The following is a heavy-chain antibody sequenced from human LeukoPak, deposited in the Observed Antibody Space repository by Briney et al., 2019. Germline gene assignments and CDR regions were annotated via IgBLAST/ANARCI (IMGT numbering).Heavy chain of an antibody. V-gene: IGHV3-23*01. J-gene: IGHJ4*02. D-gene: IGHD6-13*01. CDR1: GFTFSSYA. CDR2: ISGSGGST. CDR3: ARGSSSWYFGSPLGY. Sequence: PGGSLRLSCTASGFTFSSYAMSWVRQAPGKGLEWVSAISGSGGSTYYADSVKGRFTISRDNAKNSLYLQMNSLRAEDTAVYYCARGSSSWYFGSPLGYWGQGTLVTVSS.